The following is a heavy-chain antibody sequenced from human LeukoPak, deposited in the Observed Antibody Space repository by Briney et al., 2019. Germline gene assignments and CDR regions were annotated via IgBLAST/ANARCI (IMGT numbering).Heavy chain of an antibody. CDR3: ARGRSLRDGYNWSFDY. Sequence: SVKVSCKASGGTFSSYAISWVRQAPGQGLEWMGRIIPILGIANYAQKFQGRVSMTRDTSTSTVYMELSSLRSEDTAVYYCARGRSLRDGYNWSFDYWGQGTLVTVSS. D-gene: IGHD5-24*01. V-gene: IGHV1-69*04. CDR2: IIPILGIA. CDR1: GGTFSSYA. J-gene: IGHJ4*02.